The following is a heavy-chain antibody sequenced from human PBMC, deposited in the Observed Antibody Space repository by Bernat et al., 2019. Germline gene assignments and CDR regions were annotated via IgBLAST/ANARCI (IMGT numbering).Heavy chain of an antibody. V-gene: IGHV4-30-4*01. CDR2: IYYSGST. J-gene: IGHJ4*02. CDR1: GDSISSGDHY. D-gene: IGHD5-24*01. Sequence: QVHLQESGPGLVRPSQTLSLTCAVFGDSISSGDHYWSWIRQPPWKGLEWIGFIYYSGSTYYNPSLKSRVVISVDTSKNQLSLILTSVTAADTAVYYCAREEEMAMGYWGQGILVTVSS. CDR3: AREEEMAMGY.